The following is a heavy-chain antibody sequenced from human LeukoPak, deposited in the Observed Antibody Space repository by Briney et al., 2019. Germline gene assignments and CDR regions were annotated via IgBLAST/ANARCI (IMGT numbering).Heavy chain of an antibody. CDR3: ARDMRLYGPYDSSGYFDY. D-gene: IGHD3-22*01. J-gene: IGHJ4*02. V-gene: IGHV3-30*02. Sequence: GGSLRLSCAASGFVFSRHGIHWVRQAPGKGLEWVAFIPYDGSNKFYADSVKGRFTISRDNSKNTLYLQMNSLRAEDTAVYYCARDMRLYGPYDSSGYFDYWGQGTLVTVSS. CDR2: IPYDGSNK. CDR1: GFVFSRHG.